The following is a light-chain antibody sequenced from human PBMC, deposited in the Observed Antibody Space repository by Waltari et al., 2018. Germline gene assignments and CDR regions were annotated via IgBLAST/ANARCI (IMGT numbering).Light chain of an antibody. J-gene: IGLJ3*02. Sequence: QSALSQPASVSGSPGKPTTISCTGTSRDSGGHSSAYWYQQHPGKAPKLMIYDVRNRPSGVSYRFSGSKSANTASLTISGLQAEDEADYYCSSYTDSFTVVFGGGTRLTVL. V-gene: IGLV2-14*03. CDR3: SSYTDSFTVV. CDR1: SRDSGGHSS. CDR2: DVR.